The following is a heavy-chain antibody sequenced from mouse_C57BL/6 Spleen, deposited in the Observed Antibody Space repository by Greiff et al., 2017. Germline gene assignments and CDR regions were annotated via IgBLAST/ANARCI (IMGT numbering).Heavy chain of an antibody. CDR1: GFTFSDYG. CDR3: ARRLDSSGYLDY. Sequence: EVKVVESGGGLVKPGGSLKLSCAASGFTFSDYGMHWVRQAPEKGLEWVAYISSGSSTIYYADTVKGRFTISRDNAKNTLFLQMTSLRSEDTAMYYCARRLDSSGYLDYWGQGTTLTVSS. CDR2: ISSGSSTI. D-gene: IGHD3-2*02. J-gene: IGHJ2*01. V-gene: IGHV5-17*01.